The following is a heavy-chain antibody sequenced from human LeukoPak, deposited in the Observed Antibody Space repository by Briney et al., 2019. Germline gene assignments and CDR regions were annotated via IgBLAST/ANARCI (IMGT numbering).Heavy chain of an antibody. V-gene: IGHV4-31*03. D-gene: IGHD1-26*01. Sequence: SETLSLTRTVSGGSISSGGYYWSWIRQHPGKGLEWIGYIYYRGSAYYNPSLKSRVTISVHPSKNQSSLKLSSGTAADTAVYYCARSITPGGTAFDYWGQGTLVTVSS. CDR3: ARSITPGGTAFDY. J-gene: IGHJ4*02. CDR1: GGSISSGGYY. CDR2: IYYRGSA.